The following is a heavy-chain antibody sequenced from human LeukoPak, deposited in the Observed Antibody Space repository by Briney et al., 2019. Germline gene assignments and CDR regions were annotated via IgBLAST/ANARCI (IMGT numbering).Heavy chain of an antibody. J-gene: IGHJ4*02. CDR1: GFTFSSYS. D-gene: IGHD1-14*01. CDR3: ARGTRSLDSGFDY. CDR2: ISSSSSYI. V-gene: IGHV3-21*01. Sequence: PGGSLRLSCAASGFTFSSYSMNRVRQAPGKGLEWVSSISSSSSYIYYADSVKGRFTISRDNAKNSLYLQMNSLRAEDTAVYYCARGTRSLDSGFDYWGQGTLVTVSS.